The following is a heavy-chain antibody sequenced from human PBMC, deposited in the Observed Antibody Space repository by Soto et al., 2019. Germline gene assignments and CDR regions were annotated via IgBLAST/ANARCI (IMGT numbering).Heavy chain of an antibody. CDR3: AKGAEMPTIPFDS. V-gene: IGHV3-23*01. D-gene: IGHD2-2*01. J-gene: IGHJ4*02. CDR2: INKSGGSR. Sequence: GGSLRLSXEASGFTFNTFAMSWVRQAPGRGLEWVSRINKSGGSRYYSDSVRGRFTVSRDNSKNTLFLQINSLRDEDTAIYYCAKGAEMPTIPFDSWGQGALVTVSS. CDR1: GFTFNTFA.